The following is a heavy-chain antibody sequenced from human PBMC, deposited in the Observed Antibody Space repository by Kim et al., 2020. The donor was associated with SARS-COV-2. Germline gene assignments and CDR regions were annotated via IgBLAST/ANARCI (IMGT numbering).Heavy chain of an antibody. J-gene: IGHJ4*02. CDR2: ISYDGSNK. Sequence: GGSLRLSCAASGFTFSTYGMHWVRQAPGKGLEWVAVISYDGSNKNYADSVKGRFTISRDNSKNTLYLQMNSLRAEDMAVYYCATEIITFGGIISEDYWGQGTLVTVSS. D-gene: IGHD3-16*01. CDR1: GFTFSTYG. CDR3: ATEIITFGGIISEDY. V-gene: IGHV3-33*05.